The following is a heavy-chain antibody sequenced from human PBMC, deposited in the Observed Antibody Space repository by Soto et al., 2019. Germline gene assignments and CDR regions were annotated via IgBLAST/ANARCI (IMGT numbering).Heavy chain of an antibody. CDR3: AKDRGGFTSGWEFFDF. Sequence: EVVLLESGGGLVQPGGSRRLSCEVSGVAFSFYSMSWVRQAPGKGLEWVASISGNGGTTYYAASGKGRFTFSRDNSKNTVYLQMNSLRGEDTAVYYCAKDRGGFTSGWEFFDFWGQGTLVTVSS. CDR1: GVAFSFYS. CDR2: ISGNGGTT. J-gene: IGHJ4*02. V-gene: IGHV3-23*01. D-gene: IGHD6-19*01.